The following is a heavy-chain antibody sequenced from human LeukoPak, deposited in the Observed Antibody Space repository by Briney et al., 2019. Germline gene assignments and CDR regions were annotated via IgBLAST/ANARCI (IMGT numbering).Heavy chain of an antibody. D-gene: IGHD2-15*01. CDR3: AVRGGQGFDY. Sequence: RGSLTLSCAASGFNLHRHAMSWVRQTPGKGLEWVADIRSDSSTTAYADSVEGRFTISRDNSRMTLYLQMNSLRAEDTAVYYCAVRGGQGFDYWGQGTLVTVSS. CDR2: IRSDSSTT. J-gene: IGHJ4*02. V-gene: IGHV3-23*01. CDR1: GFNLHRHA.